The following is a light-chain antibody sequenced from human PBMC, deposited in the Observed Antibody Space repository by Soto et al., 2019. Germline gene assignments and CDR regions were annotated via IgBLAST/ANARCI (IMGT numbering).Light chain of an antibody. Sequence: QSVLTQSSSASASLGSSVKLTCTLSSGHSSYIIAWHQQQPGKAPRYLMKLEGSGSYNKGSGVPDRFSGSSSGADRYLTISNLQFEDEADYYCLSHSGSSNVLGTGTKLTVL. CDR1: SGHSSYI. CDR2: LEGSGSY. V-gene: IGLV4-60*02. CDR3: LSHSGSSNV. J-gene: IGLJ1*01.